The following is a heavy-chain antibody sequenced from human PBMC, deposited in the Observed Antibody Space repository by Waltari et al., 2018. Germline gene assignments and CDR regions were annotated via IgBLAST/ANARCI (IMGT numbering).Heavy chain of an antibody. J-gene: IGHJ3*01. CDR1: DVSISSNRPH. CDR2: LSYSGAT. Sequence: HLQLQESGPGLLKPSETLSLTCSVSDVSISSNRPHWVWLRQPPGQGLEWIGTLSYSGATYSSPSLKSRVTISGDTSRNQLSLILGSVTAADTAVYYCATYIGASIGTAAFDVWGQGTMVTVSA. D-gene: IGHD5-12*01. CDR3: ATYIGASIGTAAFDV. V-gene: IGHV4-39*01.